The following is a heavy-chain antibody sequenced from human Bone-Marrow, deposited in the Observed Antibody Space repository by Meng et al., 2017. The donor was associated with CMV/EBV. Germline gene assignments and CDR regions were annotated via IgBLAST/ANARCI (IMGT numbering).Heavy chain of an antibody. V-gene: IGHV3-74*01. CDR2: ISTDGINT. J-gene: IGHJ6*01. CDR3: ARDESRPSDV. Sequence: GESLKISCAASGFTFSRYWMHWVRQAPGKGLVWVSRISTDGINTGYADSVKGRFTISRDNAKNTLHLQMDNLRAEDTAVYYCARDESRPSDVWGQGTTVTVYS. D-gene: IGHD6-6*01. CDR1: GFTFSRYW.